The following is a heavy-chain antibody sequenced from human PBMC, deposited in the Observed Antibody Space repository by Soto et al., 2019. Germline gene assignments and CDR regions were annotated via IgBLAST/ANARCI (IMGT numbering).Heavy chain of an antibody. J-gene: IGHJ5*02. V-gene: IGHV4-39*01. CDR2: IYYSGST. Sequence: QLQLQESGPGLVKPSETLSLTCTVSGGSISSSSYYWGWIRQPPGKGLEWIGSIYYSGSTYYNPSLKSRVTICVDTSKNQFSLKLRSVTAADTAVYYCARHGGIAAAGTWFDPWGQGTLVTVSS. CDR1: GGSISSSSYY. CDR3: ARHGGIAAAGTWFDP. D-gene: IGHD6-13*01.